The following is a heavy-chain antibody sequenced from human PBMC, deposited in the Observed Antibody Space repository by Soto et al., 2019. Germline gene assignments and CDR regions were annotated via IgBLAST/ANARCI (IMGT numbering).Heavy chain of an antibody. V-gene: IGHV3-23*01. CDR1: GFTFSSYA. Sequence: EVQLLESGGGLVQPGGSLRLSCAASGFTFSSYAMSWVRQAPGKGLEWVSAISGSGGSTYYADSVKGRFTISRDNCKNTLYRQMNSLRAEDTAVYYCAKGSYYDFWSGYSPRFYPWGQGTLVTVSS. CDR3: AKGSYYDFWSGYSPRFYP. D-gene: IGHD3-3*01. J-gene: IGHJ5*02. CDR2: ISGSGGST.